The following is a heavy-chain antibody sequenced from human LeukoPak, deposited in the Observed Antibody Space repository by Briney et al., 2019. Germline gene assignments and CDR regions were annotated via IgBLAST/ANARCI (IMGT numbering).Heavy chain of an antibody. V-gene: IGHV1-18*01. D-gene: IGHD6-6*01. CDR2: ISAYNGNT. Sequence: VASVKVSCKASGYTFTIYGISWVRQAPGQRLEWMGWISAYNGNTNYSQKLQGRVTMTTDTSTSTAYMELRSLRSDDTAVYYCARVIAARAGSYYYYYYMDVWGKGTTVTVSS. CDR3: ARVIAARAGSYYYYYYMDV. CDR1: GYTFTIYG. J-gene: IGHJ6*03.